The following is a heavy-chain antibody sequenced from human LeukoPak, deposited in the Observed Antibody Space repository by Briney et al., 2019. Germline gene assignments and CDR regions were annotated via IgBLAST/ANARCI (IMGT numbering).Heavy chain of an antibody. CDR1: GGSISSYY. D-gene: IGHD3-22*01. V-gene: IGHV4-59*12. CDR3: ARGGYDSSST. CDR2: IYYSGST. Sequence: SETLSLTCTVSGGSISSYYWSWVRQPPGKGLEWIAYIYYSGSTNYNPSLKTRVTISVDTSKNQFSLKLSSVTAADTAVYYCARGGYDSSSTWGQGTLVTVSS. J-gene: IGHJ5*02.